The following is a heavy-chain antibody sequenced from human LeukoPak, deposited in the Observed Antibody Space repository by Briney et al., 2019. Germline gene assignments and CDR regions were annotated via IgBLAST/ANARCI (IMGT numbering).Heavy chain of an antibody. CDR2: IKQDGSEK. D-gene: IGHD1-26*01. J-gene: IGHJ4*02. CDR1: GLTFSSYW. CDR3: ARESSGSYYAPFDY. V-gene: IGHV3-7*01. Sequence: GGSLRLSCAASGLTFSSYWMSWVRQAPGKGLEWVANIKQDGSEKYYVDSVKGRFTISRDNAKNSLYLQMNSLRAEDTAVYYCARESSGSYYAPFDYWGQGTLVTVSS.